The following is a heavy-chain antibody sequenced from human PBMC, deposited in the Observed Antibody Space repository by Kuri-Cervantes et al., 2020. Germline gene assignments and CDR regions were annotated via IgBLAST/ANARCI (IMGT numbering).Heavy chain of an antibody. CDR3: ARAPKAEY. D-gene: IGHD6-25*01. J-gene: IGHJ4*02. CDR1: GFTFSDCY. Sequence: GESLKTSCAASGFTFSDCYMSWIRQAPGKGLEWGSYISSSGSTIHYADPLKGRFTISRDNDKYSLYLQMDSLRAEDTAVYDCARAPKAEYWGQGTLVTVSS. V-gene: IGHV3-11*04. CDR2: ISSSGSTI.